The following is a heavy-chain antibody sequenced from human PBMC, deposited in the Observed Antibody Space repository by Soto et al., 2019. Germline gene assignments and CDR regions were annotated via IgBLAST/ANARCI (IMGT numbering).Heavy chain of an antibody. CDR3: AREVGRDIVVVPAAIGFDY. CDR2: ISSSSSTI. CDR1: GFTFSSYS. Sequence: EVQLVESGGGLVQPGGSLRLSCAASGFTFSSYSMNWVRQAPGKGLEWVSYISSSSSTIYDADSVKGRFTISRDNAKDSLYLQMNSLRAEDTAVYYCAREVGRDIVVVPAAIGFDYWGQGTLVTVSS. V-gene: IGHV3-48*01. J-gene: IGHJ4*02. D-gene: IGHD2-2*01.